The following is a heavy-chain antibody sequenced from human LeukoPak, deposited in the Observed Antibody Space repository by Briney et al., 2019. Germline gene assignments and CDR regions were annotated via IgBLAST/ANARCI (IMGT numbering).Heavy chain of an antibody. CDR3: ARFPIRIAAAGTRDY. V-gene: IGHV4-59*12. Sequence: SETLSLTCTVSGGSISSYYWSWIRQPPGKGLEWIGYIYYSGSTNYNPSLKSRVTISVDTSKNQFSLKLSSVTAADTAVYYCARFPIRIAAAGTRDYWGQGTLVTVSS. CDR1: GGSISSYY. D-gene: IGHD6-13*01. CDR2: IYYSGST. J-gene: IGHJ4*02.